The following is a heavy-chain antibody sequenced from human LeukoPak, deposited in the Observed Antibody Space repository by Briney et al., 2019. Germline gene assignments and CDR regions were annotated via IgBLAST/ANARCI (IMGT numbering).Heavy chain of an antibody. CDR2: INNDGSST. D-gene: IGHD6-19*01. Sequence: GGSLRLSCAASGYTFGSYWMYWVRQAPGKGLVWVSRINNDGSSTIYADSVKGRFTISRDNAKNTLYLQMNSLRDDDTAVYYCAKDPGDKAVDRWFDPWGQGTLVTVSS. CDR3: AKDPGDKAVDRWFDP. V-gene: IGHV3-74*01. J-gene: IGHJ5*02. CDR1: GYTFGSYW.